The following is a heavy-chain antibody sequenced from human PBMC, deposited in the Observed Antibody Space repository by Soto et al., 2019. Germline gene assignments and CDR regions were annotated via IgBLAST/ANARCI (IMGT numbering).Heavy chain of an antibody. J-gene: IGHJ5*02. CDR3: TRDSNLGFDP. Sequence: GGSLRLSCAASGFTFSSYWMHWVRQTPGKGLVWVSHINSDGSSTSYADSVKGRFTISRDNAKNTLYLQMNSLRAEDTAVYYCTRDSNLGFDPWGQGTLVTVSS. CDR2: INSDGSST. CDR1: GFTFSSYW. D-gene: IGHD7-27*01. V-gene: IGHV3-74*01.